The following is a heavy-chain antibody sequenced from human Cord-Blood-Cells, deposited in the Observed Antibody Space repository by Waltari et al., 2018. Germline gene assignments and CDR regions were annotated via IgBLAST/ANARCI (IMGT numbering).Heavy chain of an antibody. D-gene: IGHD1-26*01. CDR1: GFTFSSYD. Sequence: EVQLVESGGGLVQPGGSLRLSCAVSGFTFSSYDMHWVRQATGKGLEWVSAIGTAGDTYYPGSVKGRFTISRENAKNSLYLQMNSLRAGDTAVYYCARGIGRSDAFDIWGQGTMVTVSS. V-gene: IGHV3-13*01. J-gene: IGHJ3*02. CDR2: IGTAGDT. CDR3: ARGIGRSDAFDI.